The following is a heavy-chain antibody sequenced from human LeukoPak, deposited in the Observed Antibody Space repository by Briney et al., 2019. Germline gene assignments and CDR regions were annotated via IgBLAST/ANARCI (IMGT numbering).Heavy chain of an antibody. CDR3: AREAGIMITFGGDDAFDI. J-gene: IGHJ3*02. Sequence: SETLSLTCTVSGGSISSYYWSWIRQPPGKGLEWIGSIYYSGSTYYNPSLKSRVTISVDTSKNQFSLKLSSVTAADTAVYYCAREAGIMITFGGDDAFDIWGQGTMVTVSS. CDR1: GGSISSYY. D-gene: IGHD3-16*01. CDR2: IYYSGST. V-gene: IGHV4-39*07.